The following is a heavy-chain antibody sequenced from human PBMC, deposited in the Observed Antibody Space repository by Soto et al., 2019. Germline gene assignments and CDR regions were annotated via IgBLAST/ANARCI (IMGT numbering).Heavy chain of an antibody. Sequence: QVQLVESGGGVVQSGRSLRLSCAASGFTFDTYAMHWVRQAPGKGLEWVAVISYDGSNQFYAGSVKGRFTVSRDNSKNTLHLQMNSLRNDDTAVYYCTRGLLTDYFDYWGQGALVTVSS. CDR3: TRGLLTDYFDY. CDR1: GFTFDTYA. J-gene: IGHJ4*02. V-gene: IGHV3-30-3*01. CDR2: ISYDGSNQ.